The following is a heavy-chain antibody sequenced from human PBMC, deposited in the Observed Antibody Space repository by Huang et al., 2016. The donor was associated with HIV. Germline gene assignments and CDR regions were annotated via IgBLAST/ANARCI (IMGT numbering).Heavy chain of an antibody. D-gene: IGHD2-2*03. J-gene: IGHJ6*02. CDR1: GFTFIDYA. V-gene: IGHV3-23*01. CDR3: AKDVGGYSSAMDV. CDR2: ISGSGGST. Sequence: EVQLLESGGGLVQPGGSLRLSCAASGFTFIDYAMNLVRQAPGKGLEWVSAISGSGGSTYYADSVKGRFTISRDNSEKTLYLLMRSLRAEDTAVDYCAKDVGGYSSAMDVWGQGTTVTVSS.